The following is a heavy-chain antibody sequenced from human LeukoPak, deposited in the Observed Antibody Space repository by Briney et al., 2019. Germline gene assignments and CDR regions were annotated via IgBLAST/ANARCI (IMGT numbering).Heavy chain of an antibody. J-gene: IGHJ4*02. CDR2: IYPGDSDT. Sequence: GESLKISCKGSGYSFTSYWIGWVRQMPGKGLEWMGIIYPGDSDTRYSPSFRGQVTISADNSISTAYLQWSSLKASDTAMYYCARLIAAVGYYFDYWGQGTLVTVSS. CDR3: ARLIAAVGYYFDY. D-gene: IGHD6-13*01. CDR1: GYSFTSYW. V-gene: IGHV5-51*01.